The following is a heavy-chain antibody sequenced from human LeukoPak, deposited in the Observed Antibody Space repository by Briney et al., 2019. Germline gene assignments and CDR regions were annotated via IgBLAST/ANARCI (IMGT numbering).Heavy chain of an antibody. V-gene: IGHV3-43*02. D-gene: IGHD6-13*01. J-gene: IGHJ4*02. CDR2: LCGGGVST. CDR1: GFTFDHYD. Sequence: GGSLTLSCAASGFTFDHYDMHWVRQAPGKGLEWVSHLCGGGVSTYYADSVKGGFTISRDNSKNCLYLQMNSLRTEDTALYYCAKDLDSSRWYWGPQTYYFDYWGQGTLVTVSS. CDR3: AKDLDSSRWYWGPQTYYFDY.